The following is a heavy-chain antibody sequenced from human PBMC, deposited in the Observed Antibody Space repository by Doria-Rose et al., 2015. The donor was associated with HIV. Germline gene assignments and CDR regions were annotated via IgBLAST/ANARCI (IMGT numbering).Heavy chain of an antibody. Sequence: QVTLKESGPVLVKPTETLTLTCTVSGVSLSSPGMGVSWIRQPPGKALEWLANIFSDDERSYKTSLKSRLTISSGTSKRQVVLTMTDMDPVDTATYYCVRIKSSRWYHKYYFDFWGQGTLVIVSA. D-gene: IGHD6-13*01. J-gene: IGHJ4*02. CDR3: VRIKSSRWYHKYYFDF. V-gene: IGHV2-26*01. CDR2: IFSDDER. CDR1: GVSLSSPGMG.